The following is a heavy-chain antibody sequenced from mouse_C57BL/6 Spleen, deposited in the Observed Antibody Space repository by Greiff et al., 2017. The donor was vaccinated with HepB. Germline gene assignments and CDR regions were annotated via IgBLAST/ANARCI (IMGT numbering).Heavy chain of an antibody. CDR3: TKRYYEAY. CDR2: IDPETGGT. V-gene: IGHV1-15*01. J-gene: IGHJ3*01. D-gene: IGHD2-4*01. CDR1: GYTFTDYE. Sequence: QVQLQQSGAELVRPGASVTLSCKASGYTFTDYEMHWVKQTPVHGLEWIGAIDPETGGTAYNQKFKGKAILTADKSSSTAYMELRSLTSEDSAVYYCTKRYYEAYWGQGTLVTVSA.